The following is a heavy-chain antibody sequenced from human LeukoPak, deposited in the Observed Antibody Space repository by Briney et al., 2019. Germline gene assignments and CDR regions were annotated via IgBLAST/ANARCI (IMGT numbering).Heavy chain of an antibody. CDR2: IYYSGST. J-gene: IGHJ4*02. CDR1: GGSFSGYY. V-gene: IGHV4-59*01. D-gene: IGHD5-18*01. Sequence: PSETLSLTCAVYGGSFSGYYWSWIRQPPGKGLEWIGYIYYSGSTNYNPSLKSRVTISVDTSKNQFSLKLSSVTAADTAVYYCARGQLWTRYYFDYWGQGTLVTVSS. CDR3: ARGQLWTRYYFDY.